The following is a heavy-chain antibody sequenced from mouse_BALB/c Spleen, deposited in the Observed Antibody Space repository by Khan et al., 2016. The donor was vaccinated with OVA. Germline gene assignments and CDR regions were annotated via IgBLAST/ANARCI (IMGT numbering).Heavy chain of an antibody. CDR1: GYSITSDYA. D-gene: IGHD1-1*01. J-gene: IGHJ2*01. CDR2: ISYSGNT. Sequence: EVQLVESGPGLVKPSQSLSLTCTVTGYSITSDYAWNWIRQFPGNNLEWMGFISYSGNTNYNPSLKSRISITRATSKNQFFLQLNSVTTEDAATYYGARVYGGDCDYWGQGTTLTGSS. CDR3: ARVYGGDCDY. V-gene: IGHV3-2*02.